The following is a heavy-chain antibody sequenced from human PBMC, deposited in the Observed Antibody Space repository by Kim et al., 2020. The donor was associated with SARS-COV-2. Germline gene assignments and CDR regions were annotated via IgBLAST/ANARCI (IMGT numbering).Heavy chain of an antibody. V-gene: IGHV3-74*01. CDR3: ARGASFAFDI. J-gene: IGHJ3*02. CDR2: T. D-gene: IGHD1-26*01. Sequence: TLYADSVKDRFTISRDNAKNTLDLQMNSLRVDDTAVYYCARGASFAFDIWGQGTTVSV.